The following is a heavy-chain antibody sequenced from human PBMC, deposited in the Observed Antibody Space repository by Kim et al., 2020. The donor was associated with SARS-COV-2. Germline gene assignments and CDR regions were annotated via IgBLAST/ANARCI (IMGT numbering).Heavy chain of an antibody. Sequence: SETLSLTCAVSGGSISSGGYSWSWIRQPPGKGLEWIGYIYHSGSTYYNPSLKSRVTISVDRSKNQFSLKLSSVTAADTAVYYCARGGYDSLDYWGQGTLVTVSS. V-gene: IGHV4-30-2*01. CDR2: IYHSGST. CDR1: GGSISSGGYS. J-gene: IGHJ4*02. CDR3: ARGGYDSLDY. D-gene: IGHD5-12*01.